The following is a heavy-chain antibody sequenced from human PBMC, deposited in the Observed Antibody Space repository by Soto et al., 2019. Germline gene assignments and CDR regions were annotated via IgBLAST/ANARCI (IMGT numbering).Heavy chain of an antibody. D-gene: IGHD3-22*01. Sequence: SETLSLTCTVSGGSINNYYWSWIRQPAGKGLEWIGRIYTSGTTNYNPSLKSRVTMSVDTSKNQFSLNLNSVTAADTAVYYCAGQLYYYDTSGYSVGGWFGPWGQGTLVTVSS. CDR1: GGSINNYY. V-gene: IGHV4-4*07. CDR2: IYTSGTT. CDR3: AGQLYYYDTSGYSVGGWFGP. J-gene: IGHJ5*02.